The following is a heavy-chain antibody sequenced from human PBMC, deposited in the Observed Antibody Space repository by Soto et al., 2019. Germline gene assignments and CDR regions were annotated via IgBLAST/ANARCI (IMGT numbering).Heavy chain of an antibody. CDR3: GRGYRGVDY. V-gene: IGHV3-72*01. CDR1: GFTFSDRY. Sequence: EVQLVESGGGLVPPGGSLRLSCEVSGFTFSDRYMDWVRQAPGRGLEWVGRSRNKANSYTTEYATSVKGRFTVSRDDSKNLFFLQMNSLKTEDTAVYYCGRGYRGVDYWGQGALVTVSS. CDR2: SRNKANSYTT. J-gene: IGHJ4*02. D-gene: IGHD5-12*01.